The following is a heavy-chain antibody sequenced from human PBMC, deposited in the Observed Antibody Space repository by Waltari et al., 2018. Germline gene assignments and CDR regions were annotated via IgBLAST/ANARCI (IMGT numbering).Heavy chain of an antibody. CDR1: GGSISSGSYY. J-gene: IGHJ2*01. CDR2: IYTSGST. CDR3: ARLGLSPTQLTTYWYFDL. Sequence: QVQLQESGPGLVKPSQTLSLTCTVSGGSISSGSYYWSWIRQPAGKGLEWIGRIYTSGSTNYNPSLKSRVTISVDTSKNQFSLKLSSVTAADTAVYYCARLGLSPTQLTTYWYFDLWGRGTLVTVSS. V-gene: IGHV4-61*02. D-gene: IGHD3-16*02.